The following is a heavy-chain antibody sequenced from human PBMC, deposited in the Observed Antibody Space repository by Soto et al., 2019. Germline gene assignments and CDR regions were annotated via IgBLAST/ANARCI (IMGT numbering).Heavy chain of an antibody. V-gene: IGHV4-31*03. J-gene: IGHJ6*02. CDR2: IYYSGST. Sequence: SETLSLTCTVSGVSVSSGGYYWSWIRRHPGKGLEWIGYIYYSGSTYYNPSLKSRVTISVDTSKNQFSLKLSSVTAADTAVYYCARDPIVRVVVAATPVARNYGMDVWGQGTTVTVPS. CDR3: ARDPIVRVVVAATPVARNYGMDV. CDR1: GVSVSSGGYY. D-gene: IGHD2-15*01.